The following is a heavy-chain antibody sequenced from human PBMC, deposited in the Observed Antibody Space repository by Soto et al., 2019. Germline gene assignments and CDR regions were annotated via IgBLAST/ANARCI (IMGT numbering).Heavy chain of an antibody. CDR1: GGSISSSNW. J-gene: IGHJ4*02. D-gene: IGHD6-19*01. Sequence: QVQLQESGPGLVKPSGTLSLTCAVSGGSISSSNWWSWVRQPPGKGLEWIGEIYHSGSTNYNPSLKIRVTISVDKSKNQFSLTLSSVTAADTAVYYCARTRGWQWLVLGNWGQGTLVTVSS. CDR2: IYHSGST. V-gene: IGHV4-4*02. CDR3: ARTRGWQWLVLGN.